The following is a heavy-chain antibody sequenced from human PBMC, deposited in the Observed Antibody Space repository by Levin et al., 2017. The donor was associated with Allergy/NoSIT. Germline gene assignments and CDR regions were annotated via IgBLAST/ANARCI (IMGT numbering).Heavy chain of an antibody. Sequence: GGSLRLSCAASGFNFSTYWMSWVRQAPGKGLQWLANIKQDGSEKYSVDSVKGRFTISRDNAKKSLYLQMSSPIAEDTAVYYCARAPPYAAMIPYYFDYWGQGTLVIVSS. D-gene: IGHD5-18*01. CDR2: IKQDGSEK. CDR3: ARAPPYAAMIPYYFDY. J-gene: IGHJ4*02. V-gene: IGHV3-7*01. CDR1: GFNFSTYW.